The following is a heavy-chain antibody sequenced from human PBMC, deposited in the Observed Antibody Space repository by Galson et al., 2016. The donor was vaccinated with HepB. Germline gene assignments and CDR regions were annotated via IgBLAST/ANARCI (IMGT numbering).Heavy chain of an antibody. V-gene: IGHV3-11*01. CDR3: ARIKATIVVDYAFEI. CDR2: ITSSGSPV. J-gene: IGHJ3*02. Sequence: SLRLSCAASGFTFSDYYMTWIRQAPGKGLEWVSYITSSGSPVYYADSVQGRFTISRDNARNSLHLQMNSLRAEDTAVYYCARIKATIVVDYAFEIWGQGTMVTVSS. D-gene: IGHD3-22*01. CDR1: GFTFSDYY.